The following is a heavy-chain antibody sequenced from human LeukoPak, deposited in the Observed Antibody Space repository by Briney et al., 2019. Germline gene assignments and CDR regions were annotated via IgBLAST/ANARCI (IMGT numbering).Heavy chain of an antibody. V-gene: IGHV3-23*01. D-gene: IGHD3-22*01. J-gene: IGHJ4*02. CDR3: AKDRWNYYDSSGYYYYDY. Sequence: GGSLRLSXAASGFTFSSYAMSWVGQAPGKGLEWLSAISGSGGSTYYADSVKGRFTISRDNSKNTLYLQMNSLRAEDTAVYYCAKDRWNYYDSSGYYYYDYWGQGTLVTVSS. CDR1: GFTFSSYA. CDR2: ISGSGGST.